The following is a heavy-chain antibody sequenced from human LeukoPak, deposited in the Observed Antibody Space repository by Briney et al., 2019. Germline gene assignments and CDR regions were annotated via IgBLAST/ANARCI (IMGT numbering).Heavy chain of an antibody. J-gene: IGHJ4*02. CDR2: ISSSSSTI. CDR3: ARDFRFLEDY. V-gene: IGHV3-48*01. CDR1: GFNFNNSI. D-gene: IGHD3-3*01. Sequence: GGSLRLSCAASGFNFNNSIFNWVRQAPGKGLEWVSYISSSSSTIYYADSVKGRFTISRDNAKNSLYLQMNSLRAEDTAVYYCARDFRFLEDYWGQGTLVTVSS.